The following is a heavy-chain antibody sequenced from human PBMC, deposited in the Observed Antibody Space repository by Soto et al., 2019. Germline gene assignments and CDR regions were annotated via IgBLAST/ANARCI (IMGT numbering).Heavy chain of an antibody. CDR1: GFTFRSYV. V-gene: IGHV3-33*05. J-gene: IGHJ4*02. CDR2: TSYDGSNN. D-gene: IGHD3-16*01. CDR3: ARWGTTGGLDV. Sequence: QVQLVESGGGVVQPGTSLRLSCVGSGFTFRSYVIHWVRQAPGKGLEWVALTSYDGSNNFYGDSVKGRFTISRDNSRNTVELQMDRLRLEDTALYYSARWGTTGGLDVWGQGTLVSVSS.